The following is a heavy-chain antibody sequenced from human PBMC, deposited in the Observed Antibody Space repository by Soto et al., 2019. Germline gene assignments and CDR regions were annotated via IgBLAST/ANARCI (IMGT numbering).Heavy chain of an antibody. D-gene: IGHD4-4*01. J-gene: IGHJ4*01. CDR2: ISGSGGST. CDR3: ARRDDYNFLVY. Sequence: GGSLRLSCAASGFTFSGYAMSWVRQAPGKGLVWISAISGSGGSTYYADSVKGRFTISRDTSKNTLYLQMNSLRAEDTAVYYCARRDDYNFLVYWGHGTLVTVSS. CDR1: GFTFSGYA. V-gene: IGHV3-23*01.